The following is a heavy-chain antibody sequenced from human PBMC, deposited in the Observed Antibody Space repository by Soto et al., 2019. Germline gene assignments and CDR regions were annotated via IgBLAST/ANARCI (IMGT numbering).Heavy chain of an antibody. Sequence: ASVKVSCKASGYTFTGYYMHWVRQAPGQGLEWMGWISAYNGNTNYAQKPQGRVTMTTDTSTSTAYMELRSLRSDDTAVYYCARDPGTRSDYWGQGTLVTVSS. CDR2: ISAYNGNT. CDR1: GYTFTGYY. J-gene: IGHJ4*02. CDR3: ARDPGTRSDY. D-gene: IGHD3-10*01. V-gene: IGHV1-18*04.